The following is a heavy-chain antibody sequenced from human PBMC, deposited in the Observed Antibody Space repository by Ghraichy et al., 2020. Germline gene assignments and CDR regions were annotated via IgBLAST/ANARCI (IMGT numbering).Heavy chain of an antibody. CDR1: GGSISSYY. V-gene: IGHV4-39*01. Sequence: GSLSLTCTVSGGSISSYYWDWIRQPPGKGLEWIGSIYYRGNTYFNPSLKSRVTISVDTSKNQYSLKLSSVTAADTAVYYCARRARTHFDYWGQGTLVTVSS. CDR2: IYYRGNT. CDR3: ARRARTHFDY. J-gene: IGHJ4*02.